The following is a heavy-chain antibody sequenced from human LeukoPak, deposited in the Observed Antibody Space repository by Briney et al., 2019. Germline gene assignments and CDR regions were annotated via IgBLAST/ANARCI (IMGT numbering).Heavy chain of an antibody. CDR3: ARDRRWEQVHAFDI. D-gene: IGHD5-24*01. Sequence: SETLSLTCTVSGGSISTHYWSWIRQPPGKGLEWIAYVHYSDNSSYNPSLKSRVTISLGTSKNQFSLKLSSVTAADTAVYYCARDRRWEQVHAFDIWGRGTMVTVSS. CDR2: VHYSDNS. V-gene: IGHV4-59*11. J-gene: IGHJ3*02. CDR1: GGSISTHY.